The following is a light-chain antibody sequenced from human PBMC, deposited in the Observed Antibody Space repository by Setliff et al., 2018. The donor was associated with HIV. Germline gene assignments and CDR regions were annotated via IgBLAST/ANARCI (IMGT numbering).Light chain of an antibody. Sequence: QSALTQPASVTGAPGQSITISCTGTSNDIGRFNYVSWYKQFPGKGPTLVIFDVNQRPSGVSNRFSGSKSGNIASLIISGLQAEDEADYFCCSCSRGSTYVFGTGTKVTVL. J-gene: IGLJ1*01. V-gene: IGLV2-14*03. CDR1: SNDIGRFNY. CDR3: CSCSRGSTYV. CDR2: DVN.